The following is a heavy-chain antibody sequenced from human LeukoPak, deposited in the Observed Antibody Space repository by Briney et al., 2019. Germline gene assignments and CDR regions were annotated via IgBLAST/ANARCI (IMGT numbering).Heavy chain of an antibody. V-gene: IGHV4-34*01. CDR3: ARGRRTLTMIVVVRTYWYFDL. CDR1: GGSFSGYY. D-gene: IGHD3-22*01. Sequence: PSETLSLTCAVYGGSFSGYYWSWIRQPPGKGLEWIGEINHSGSTNYNPSLKSRVTISVDTSKNQFSLKLSSVTAADTAVYYCARGRRTLTMIVVVRTYWYFDLWGRGTLVTVSS. J-gene: IGHJ2*01. CDR2: INHSGST.